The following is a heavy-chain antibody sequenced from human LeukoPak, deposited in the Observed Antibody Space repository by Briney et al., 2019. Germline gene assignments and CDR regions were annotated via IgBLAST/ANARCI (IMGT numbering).Heavy chain of an antibody. CDR3: ARDRYYDILTGYYRWYFDL. D-gene: IGHD3-9*01. CDR1: GYTFTSYG. Sequence: ASVKVSCKASGYTFTSYGISWVRQAPGQGLEWMGWISAYNGNTNYAQKLQGRVTMTTDTSTSTAYMELRSLRSDDTAVYYCARDRYYDILTGYYRWYFDLWGRGTPVTVSS. CDR2: ISAYNGNT. V-gene: IGHV1-18*01. J-gene: IGHJ2*01.